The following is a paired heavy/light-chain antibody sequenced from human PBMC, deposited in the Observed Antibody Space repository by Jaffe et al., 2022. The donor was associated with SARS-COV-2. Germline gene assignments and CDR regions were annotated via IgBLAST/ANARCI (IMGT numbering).Light chain of an antibody. J-gene: IGKJ2*01. CDR3: QQSYSAPYT. Sequence: DIQMTQSPSSLSASVGHRVTITCRASQSISSYLNWCQQKPGKAPKLLIYATSSLQSGVPSRFSGSGSGTDFTLTISSLQPEDFATYYCQQSYSAPYTFGQGTKLEIK. CDR2: ATS. V-gene: IGKV1-39*01. CDR1: QSISSY.
Heavy chain of an antibody. V-gene: IGHV4-61*01. CDR2: IYYSEST. CDR3: ARDSSGYSLFDY. Sequence: QVQLQESGPGLVKPSETLSLTCTVSGGSVSSGSYYWSWIRQPPGKGLEWIGYIYYSESTNYNPSLKSRVTISVDTSKNQFSLKLSSVTAADTAVYYCARDSSGYSLFDYWGQGTLVTVSS. CDR1: GGSVSSGSYY. D-gene: IGHD3-22*01. J-gene: IGHJ4*02.